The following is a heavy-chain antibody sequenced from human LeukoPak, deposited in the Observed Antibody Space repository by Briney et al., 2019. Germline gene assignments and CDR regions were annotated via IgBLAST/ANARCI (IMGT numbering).Heavy chain of an antibody. CDR1: GYTFTDYY. D-gene: IGHD5-12*01. CDR2: INPNSGGT. CDR3: ARAIVATFATDY. V-gene: IGHV1-2*02. Sequence: ASVTVSCKTSGYTFTDYYFHWVRQAPGQGLEWMGWINPNSGGTHYAQKFQGRVTMTRDTSIITAYMELSSLTSDDTAIYYCARAIVATFATDYWGRGTLVTVSS. J-gene: IGHJ4*02.